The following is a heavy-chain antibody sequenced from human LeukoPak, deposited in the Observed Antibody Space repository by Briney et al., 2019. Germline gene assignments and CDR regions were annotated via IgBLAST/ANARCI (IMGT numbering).Heavy chain of an antibody. J-gene: IGHJ4*02. CDR3: ASGSRRDGYNFVTD. CDR1: GFTFSSYW. V-gene: IGHV3-74*01. Sequence: GGSLRLSCAASGFTFSSYWMHWVRQAPGEGLVWVSRINSDGSSTSYADSVKGRFTISRDNAKSTLYLQMNSLRAEDTAVYYCASGSRRDGYNFVTDWGQGTLVTVSS. CDR2: INSDGSST. D-gene: IGHD5-24*01.